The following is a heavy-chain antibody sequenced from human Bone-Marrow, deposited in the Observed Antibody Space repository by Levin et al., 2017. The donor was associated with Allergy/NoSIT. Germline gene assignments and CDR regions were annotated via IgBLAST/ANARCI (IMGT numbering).Heavy chain of an antibody. V-gene: IGHV3-23*01. CDR3: ARCFVWSSGWCNCFDP. J-gene: IGHJ5*02. CDR2: ISGSGGRT. D-gene: IGHD6-13*01. CDR1: GFTFSSYA. Sequence: GGSLRLSCVASGFTFSSYAMSWVRQAPGKGLEWVSSISGSGGRTHYADSVKGRFTISRDNAKNTLYVQMNSLRAEDTAVFYCARCFVWSSGWCNCFDPWGQGTLVTVSS.